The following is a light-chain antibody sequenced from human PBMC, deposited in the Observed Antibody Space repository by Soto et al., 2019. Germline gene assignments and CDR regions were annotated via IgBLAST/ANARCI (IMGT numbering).Light chain of an antibody. CDR1: QSIDNC. J-gene: IGKJ2*01. CDR2: DAS. Sequence: DIQMTQSPSPLSASIGDRVTITCRASQSIDNCLAWYQQKPGKAPHLLIYDASRLETGVPSRFSGSGSGTEFTLTISSLQADDFATYFCQHYNGYPYTFGPGTKLEIK. CDR3: QHYNGYPYT. V-gene: IGKV1-5*01.